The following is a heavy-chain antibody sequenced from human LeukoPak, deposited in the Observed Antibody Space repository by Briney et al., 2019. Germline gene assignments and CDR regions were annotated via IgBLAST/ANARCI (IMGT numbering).Heavy chain of an antibody. D-gene: IGHD4-17*01. Sequence: SGTLSLTCTVSGGSISSGGSYWSWIRQHPGKGLEWIGYIYYSGSTYYNPSLKSRVTISVDTSKNQFSLKLSSVTAADTAVYYCARDYGDARFDYWGQGTLVTVSS. CDR2: IYYSGST. J-gene: IGHJ4*02. V-gene: IGHV4-31*03. CDR3: ARDYGDARFDY. CDR1: GGSISSGGSY.